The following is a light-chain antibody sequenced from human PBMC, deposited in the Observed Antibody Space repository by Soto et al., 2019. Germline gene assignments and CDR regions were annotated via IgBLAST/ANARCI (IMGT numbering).Light chain of an antibody. J-gene: IGKJ3*01. V-gene: IGKV3-20*01. CDR3: HHYGSSPIFT. CDR1: QSVISSHSSY. Sequence: EIVLTQSPGTLSLSPGERATLSCGASQSVISSHSSYLAWYQQKPGQAPRLLIYDASSMATGIPNRFSGSGLGTDFTLTISRLEPEDFAVYYCHHYGSSPIFTCGPGTKVDIK. CDR2: DAS.